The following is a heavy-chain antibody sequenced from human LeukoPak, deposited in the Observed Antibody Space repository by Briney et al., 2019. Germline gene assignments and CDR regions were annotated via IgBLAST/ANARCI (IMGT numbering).Heavy chain of an antibody. CDR2: ISSGSSAI. D-gene: IGHD4-23*01. J-gene: IGHJ4*02. CDR3: ARGHTAVARHFDF. Sequence: PGGSLRLSCEASGFTFTTYSMTWVRQAPGKGLEWVSIISSGSSAIFSADALKGRFTISRDDAKNLLYLDMNSLRAEDTAVYYCARGHTAVARHFDFWGQGTLVTVSS. V-gene: IGHV3-21*01. CDR1: GFTFTTYS.